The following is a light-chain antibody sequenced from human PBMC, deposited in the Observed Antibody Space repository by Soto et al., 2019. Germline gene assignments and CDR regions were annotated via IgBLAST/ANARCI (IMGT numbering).Light chain of an antibody. CDR3: SSYAGSNKL. CDR1: SSDVGGYNY. CDR2: EVS. J-gene: IGLJ2*01. V-gene: IGLV2-8*01. Sequence: QPVLTQPPSASGSPGQSVTISCTGTSSDVGGYNYVSWYQQHPGKVPKLMIYEVSKRPSGVPDRFSGSKSGNTASLTVSGLQAEDEADYYCSSYAGSNKLFGGGTKLTVL.